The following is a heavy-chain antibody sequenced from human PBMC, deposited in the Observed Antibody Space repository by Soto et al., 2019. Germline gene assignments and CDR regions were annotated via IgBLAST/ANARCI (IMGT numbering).Heavy chain of an antibody. CDR2: IKSKTDGGTT. D-gene: IGHD4-4*01. Sequence: GGSLRLSCAASGFTFSNAWMSWVRQAPGKGLEWVGRIKSKTDGGTTDYAAPVKGRFTNSRDDSKNTLYLQMNSLKTEDTAVYYCTTDLNSKYYYYYYYMDVWGKGTTVTVSS. J-gene: IGHJ6*03. V-gene: IGHV3-15*01. CDR1: GFTFSNAW. CDR3: TTDLNSKYYYYYYYMDV.